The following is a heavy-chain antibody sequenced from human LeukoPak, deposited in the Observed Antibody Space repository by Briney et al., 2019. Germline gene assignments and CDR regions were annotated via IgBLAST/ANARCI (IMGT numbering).Heavy chain of an antibody. CDR2: INPSDGST. J-gene: IGHJ4*02. CDR1: GYTFTSYY. V-gene: IGHV1-46*01. D-gene: IGHD2/OR15-2a*01. CDR3: ARHQGAGEYPFDY. Sequence: ASVTLSCTASGYTFTSYYMHWVRQPPGQGLEWMGIINPSDGSTTYAQRFQSRVTLTRDTSTSTVYMELSSLRSEDTAVYYCARHQGAGEYPFDYWGQGTLVTVSS.